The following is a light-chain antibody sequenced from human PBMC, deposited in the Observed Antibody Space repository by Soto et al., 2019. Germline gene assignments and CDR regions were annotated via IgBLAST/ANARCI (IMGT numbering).Light chain of an antibody. Sequence: EVVFTQSPATLSLSLGERATLSCRACQGIRNYLAWYQQKPGQAPRLLIYDASNRATGIPARFSGSGSGTDFTLTISSLEPEDCAVYYCQQRSNWPAFGQGTKVDIK. J-gene: IGKJ1*01. CDR1: QGIRNY. CDR2: DAS. CDR3: QQRSNWPA. V-gene: IGKV3-11*01.